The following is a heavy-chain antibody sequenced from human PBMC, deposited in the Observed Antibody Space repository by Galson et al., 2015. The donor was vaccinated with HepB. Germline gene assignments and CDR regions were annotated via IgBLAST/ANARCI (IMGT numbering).Heavy chain of an antibody. CDR2: IIPIFGTS. CDR3: ATGGKLSGVGLDY. CDR1: GGTFNTYA. V-gene: IGHV1-69*13. Sequence: SVKVSCKASGGTFNTYAISWVRQAPGQGLEWMGGIIPIFGTSNYAQKFQGRVAITADESTSTAYMELSSLRSEDTAIYYCATGGKLSGVGLDYWGRGTLVTVSS. J-gene: IGHJ4*02. D-gene: IGHD3-16*01.